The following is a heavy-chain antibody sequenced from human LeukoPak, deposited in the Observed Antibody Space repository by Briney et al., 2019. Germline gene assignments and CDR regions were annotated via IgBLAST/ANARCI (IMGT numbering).Heavy chain of an antibody. Sequence: GGSLRLSCATSGFTFSNAWMSWVRQAPGKGLEWIGRIKSKTDGETTNYAEPVRGRFTISRDDSKSAVYLQMNSLKIEDTAVYYCTTDLGTYYHGSQRLIPIDYWGQGTLVTVSS. CDR1: GFTFSNAW. CDR3: TTDLGTYYHGSQRLIPIDY. D-gene: IGHD3-10*01. V-gene: IGHV3-15*01. CDR2: IKSKTDGETT. J-gene: IGHJ4*02.